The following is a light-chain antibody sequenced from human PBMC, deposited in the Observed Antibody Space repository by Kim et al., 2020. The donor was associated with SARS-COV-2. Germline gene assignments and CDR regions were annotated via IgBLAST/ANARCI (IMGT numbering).Light chain of an antibody. V-gene: IGLV2-14*03. CDR3: SSYGSGTYIL. Sequence: QLHTIACQQTRRDVGRYYYVSWYQQNPGGAPTLLIYYGYKRPSGVSSRLSLCKSGNTGTLTSSGLQAEYEADYHCSSYGSGTYILFGGGTQLTVL. CDR2: YGY. CDR1: RRDVGRYYY. J-gene: IGLJ2*01.